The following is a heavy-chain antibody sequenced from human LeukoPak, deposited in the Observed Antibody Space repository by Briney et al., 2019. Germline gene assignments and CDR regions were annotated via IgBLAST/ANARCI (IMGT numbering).Heavy chain of an antibody. CDR1: GGSFSGYY. J-gene: IGHJ4*02. CDR2: INHSGSN. D-gene: IGHD6-13*01. CDR3: ARGSRGSSWYRY. Sequence: SETLSLTCAVYGGSFSGYYWSWIRQPPGKGLEWIGEINHSGSNNYNPSLKSRVTISVDTSKNQFSLKLSSVTAADTAVYYCARGSRGSSWYRYWGQGTLVTVSS. V-gene: IGHV4-34*01.